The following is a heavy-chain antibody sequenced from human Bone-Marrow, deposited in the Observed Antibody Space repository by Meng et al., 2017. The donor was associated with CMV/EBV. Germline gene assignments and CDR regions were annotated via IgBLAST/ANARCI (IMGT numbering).Heavy chain of an antibody. Sequence: GGSLRLSCAASGFTFDDYAMHWVRQAPGKGLEWVSSISSSSSYIYYADSVKGRFTISRDNPKNTLYVEMNSLRAEDTAVYYCARQYTSGYWAFDYWGQGALVTVSS. CDR2: ISSSSSYI. CDR1: GFTFDDYA. CDR3: ARQYTSGYWAFDY. J-gene: IGHJ4*02. V-gene: IGHV3-21*01. D-gene: IGHD3-22*01.